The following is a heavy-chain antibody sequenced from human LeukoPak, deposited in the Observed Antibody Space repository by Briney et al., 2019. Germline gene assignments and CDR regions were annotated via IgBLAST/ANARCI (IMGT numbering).Heavy chain of an antibody. CDR2: IYTSGST. CDR3: ARLNYYDSSGYQTWFDP. D-gene: IGHD3-22*01. J-gene: IGHJ5*02. Sequence: SETLSLTCTVSGVSISSYYWSCMRQPAGKGLEWIGRIYTSGSTNYNPSLKSRVTISVDTSKNQFSLKLSSVTAADTAVYYCARLNYYDSSGYQTWFDPWGQGTLVTVSS. CDR1: GVSISSYY. V-gene: IGHV4-4*07.